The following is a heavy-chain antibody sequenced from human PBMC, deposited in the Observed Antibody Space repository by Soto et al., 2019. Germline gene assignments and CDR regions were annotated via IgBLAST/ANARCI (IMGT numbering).Heavy chain of an antibody. D-gene: IGHD3-22*01. Sequence: ASVKVSCKASGYTFTSYGISWVRQAPGQGIEWMGWISAYNGNTNYAQKLQGRVTMTTDTSASTAYMELRSLRSDDTAVYYCARDYYDSSGYEDDAFDIWGQGTMVTVSS. V-gene: IGHV1-18*01. J-gene: IGHJ3*02. CDR3: ARDYYDSSGYEDDAFDI. CDR1: GYTFTSYG. CDR2: ISAYNGNT.